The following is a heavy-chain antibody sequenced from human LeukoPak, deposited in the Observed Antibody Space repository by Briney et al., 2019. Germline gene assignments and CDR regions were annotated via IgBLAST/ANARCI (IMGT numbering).Heavy chain of an antibody. CDR3: ARGYVLRYFGTGGNAFDI. J-gene: IGHJ3*02. CDR1: GGSISSYY. V-gene: IGHV4-59*01. D-gene: IGHD3-9*01. Sequence: SETLSLTRTVSGGSISSYYWSWIRQPPGKGLEWIGYIYYSGSTNYNPSLKSRVTISVDTSKNQFSLKLSSVTAADTAVYYCARGYVLRYFGTGGNAFDIWGQGTMVTVSS. CDR2: IYYSGST.